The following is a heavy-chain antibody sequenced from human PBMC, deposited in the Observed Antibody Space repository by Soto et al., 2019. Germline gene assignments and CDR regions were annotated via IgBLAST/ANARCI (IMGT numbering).Heavy chain of an antibody. CDR1: GASISDGGFS. J-gene: IGHJ4*02. Sequence: SETLSLTCTVSGASISDGGFSWSWLRQSPGKGREWIGYISHLENTYFHPSFKSRLTMSIDRRRTQFSLNMSSVAAADRAVYYCVRCCGYDPFDYWGQGVLVTVSS. CDR2: ISHLENT. CDR3: VRCCGYDPFDY. D-gene: IGHD5-12*01. V-gene: IGHV4-30-2*06.